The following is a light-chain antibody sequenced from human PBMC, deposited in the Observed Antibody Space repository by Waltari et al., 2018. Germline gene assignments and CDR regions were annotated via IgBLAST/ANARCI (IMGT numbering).Light chain of an antibody. J-gene: IGKJ1*01. CDR3: QQYYDYLRT. CDR1: QSVSTY. CDR2: AAS. Sequence: AIRMTQSPSSLSASTGDRVTITCRASQSVSTYLAWYHQKPGKAPKLLIYAASTLQRGVPSRFSGSGSGTDFTLSISCLQSEDFATYYCQQYYDYLRTFGQGTKVEIK. V-gene: IGKV1-8*01.